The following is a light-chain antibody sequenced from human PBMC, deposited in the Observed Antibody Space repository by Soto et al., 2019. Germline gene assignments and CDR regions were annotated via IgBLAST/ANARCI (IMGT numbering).Light chain of an antibody. CDR2: GAS. J-gene: IGKJ2*01. Sequence: EIVLTQSPGTLSLSPGERATLSCRASQSVSSSYLAWYQQHPGQAPRLLIYGASSRATGIPHRFSGSGAGTDFTPTISRLEPEDVVVYSCQQYCSSLPYTFGQGTKLEIK. CDR1: QSVSSSY. V-gene: IGKV3-20*01. CDR3: QQYCSSLPYT.